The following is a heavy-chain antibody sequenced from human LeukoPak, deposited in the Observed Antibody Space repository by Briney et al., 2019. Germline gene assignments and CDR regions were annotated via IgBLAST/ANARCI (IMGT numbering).Heavy chain of an antibody. J-gene: IGHJ4*02. V-gene: IGHV3-23*01. CDR1: GFTFSSYG. CDR3: AKATGTLGN. Sequence: QPGGSLRLSCAASGFTFSSYGMHWVRQAPGKGLEWVSTISNSDGNTYYADSVKGRFTISRDNSKNTLYLQMNSLTAEDTAIYYCAKATGTLGNWGQGTLVTVSS. D-gene: IGHD1-1*01. CDR2: ISNSDGNT.